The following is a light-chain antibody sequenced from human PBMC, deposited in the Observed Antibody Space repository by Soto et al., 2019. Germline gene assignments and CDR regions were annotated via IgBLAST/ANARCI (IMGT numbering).Light chain of an antibody. V-gene: IGLV2-14*01. CDR2: DVS. CDR3: SSYTSSSTL. CDR1: SSDVGGYNY. J-gene: IGLJ2*01. Sequence: QSALTQPASVSGSPGQSITISCTGTSSDVGGYNYVSWYQQHPGKAPKLMIYDVSNRPSGVSNRFSGSKSGNTASLTISGLQAEVEADYYCSSYTSSSTLFGGGTKVTVL.